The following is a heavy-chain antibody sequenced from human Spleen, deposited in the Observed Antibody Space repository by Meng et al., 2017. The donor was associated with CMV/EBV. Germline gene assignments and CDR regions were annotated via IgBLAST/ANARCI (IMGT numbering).Heavy chain of an antibody. V-gene: IGHV4-34*01. CDR2: INHSGST. D-gene: IGHD3-22*01. CDR3: ARGLGSSGPISGGDY. Sequence: GGSLRGYYWGWSRQPPGKGLEWNGEINHSGSTNYNPSLKSRVTISVDTSKNQFSLKLSSVTAADTAVYYCARGLGSSGPISGGDYWGQGTLVTVSS. J-gene: IGHJ4*02. CDR1: GGSLRGYY.